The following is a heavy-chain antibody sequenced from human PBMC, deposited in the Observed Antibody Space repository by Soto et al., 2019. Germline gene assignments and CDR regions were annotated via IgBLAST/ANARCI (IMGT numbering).Heavy chain of an antibody. J-gene: IGHJ4*02. CDR2: ISTVNGKT. CDR3: ARSCPGRTCYFIY. D-gene: IGHD2-8*02. CDR1: GYSFTNHG. V-gene: IGHV1-18*01. Sequence: QVQLVQSGTEVKEPGASVKVSCKTSGYSFTNHGVSWVRQAPGQGLTWMGWISTVNGKTDYSERLQGRLTMTTDTSTNTAYMELRSLRSDDTAIYYCARSCPGRTCYFIYWGQGTLVAVSS.